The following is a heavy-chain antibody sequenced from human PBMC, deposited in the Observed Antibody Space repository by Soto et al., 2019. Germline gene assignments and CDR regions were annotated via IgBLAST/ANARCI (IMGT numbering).Heavy chain of an antibody. Sequence: GGSLRLSCAASGFTFSSYAMHWVRQAPGKGLEWVAVISYDGSNTYSADSVKGRYTSSRDNAKNTLYLQMSGLRAEDTAVYYCARSHYYDSSGYYYGAFDIWGQGXMVTVSS. V-gene: IGHV3-30-3*01. CDR2: ISYDGSNT. CDR1: GFTFSSYA. J-gene: IGHJ3*02. CDR3: ARSHYYDSSGYYYGAFDI. D-gene: IGHD3-22*01.